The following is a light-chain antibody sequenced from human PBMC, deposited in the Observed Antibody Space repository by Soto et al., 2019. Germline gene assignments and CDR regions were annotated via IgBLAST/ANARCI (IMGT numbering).Light chain of an antibody. V-gene: IGLV2-8*01. CDR3: SSYAGSNNVV. J-gene: IGLJ2*01. CDR2: EVN. CDR1: ISDVGGYNY. Sequence: QSALTQPPSASGSPGQSVTISCTGTISDVGGYNYVSWYQQHPGKAPKLMIYEVNKRPSGVPDRFSGSKSGNTASLTVSGLQNEDEADYYCSSYAGSNNVVFGGGTKLTVL.